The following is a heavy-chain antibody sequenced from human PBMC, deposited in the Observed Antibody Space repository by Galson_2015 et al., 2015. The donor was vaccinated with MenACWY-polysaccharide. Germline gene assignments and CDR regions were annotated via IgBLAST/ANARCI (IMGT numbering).Heavy chain of an antibody. J-gene: IGHJ6*02. V-gene: IGHV4-34*01. CDR3: TRKSWTTPNYYYGMDV. Sequence: ETLSLTCAVYGGSFSGYYWSWIRQPPGKGLEWIGSIYHRRSTYYNPSLKSRVAISVDTSKNQFSLKLSSVTAADTAVYYCTRKSWTTPNYYYGMDVWGQGATVTVSS. CDR2: IYHRRST. CDR1: GGSFSGYY. D-gene: IGHD6-13*01.